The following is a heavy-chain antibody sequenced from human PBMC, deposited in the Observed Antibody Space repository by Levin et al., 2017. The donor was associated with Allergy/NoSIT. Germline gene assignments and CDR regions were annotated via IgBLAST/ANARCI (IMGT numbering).Heavy chain of an antibody. CDR1: GFTFSSYS. Sequence: KPGGSLRLSCAASGFTFSSYSMNWVRQAPGKGLAWVSSISSSSSSIYYADSVKGRFTISRDNAYKLLHLQMNSLRAEDTAVYYCARGGGGYCSGGSCHLHWGQGTLVTVSS. J-gene: IGHJ4*02. D-gene: IGHD2-15*01. CDR2: ISSSSSSI. V-gene: IGHV3-21*01. CDR3: ARGGGGYCSGGSCHLH.